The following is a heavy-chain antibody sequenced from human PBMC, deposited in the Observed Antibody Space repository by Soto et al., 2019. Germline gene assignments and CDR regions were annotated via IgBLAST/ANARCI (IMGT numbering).Heavy chain of an antibody. CDR3: TREKN. V-gene: IGHV3-7*05. CDR1: AFTCSTCW. Sequence: ELQLVESGGDLVQPGGSLRLSCAGAAFTCSTCWMGWVRQSPGKGPEWVANIKQDGSEKFYLDSVKGRFTISRDNAKKSLYLQMNSLSAEDTAVYYCTREKNWGQGTLVTVSS. CDR2: IKQDGSEK. J-gene: IGHJ4*02.